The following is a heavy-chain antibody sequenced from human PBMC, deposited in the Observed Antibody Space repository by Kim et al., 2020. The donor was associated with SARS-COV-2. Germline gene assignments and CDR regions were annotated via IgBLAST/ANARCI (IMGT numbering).Heavy chain of an antibody. J-gene: IGHJ4*02. CDR2: IYYSGST. CDR3: ARLPFGVVTATRPRFDY. CDR1: GGSISSSSYY. D-gene: IGHD2-21*02. Sequence: SETLSLTCTVSGGSISSSSYYWGWIRQPPGKGLEWIGSIYYSGSTYYNPSLKSRVTISVDTSKNQFSLKLSSVTAADTAVYYCARLPFGVVTATRPRFDYWGQGTLVTVSS. V-gene: IGHV4-39*01.